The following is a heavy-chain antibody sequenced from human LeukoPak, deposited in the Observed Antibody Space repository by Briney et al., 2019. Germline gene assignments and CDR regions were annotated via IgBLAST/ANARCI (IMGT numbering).Heavy chain of an antibody. CDR3: ARDPGVVEPYYFDY. J-gene: IGHJ4*02. Sequence: GGSLRLSCAASGFTFSSYSMNWVRQAPGKGLEWVSSISSSSSYIYYADSVKGRFTISRDNAKNSLYLQMNSLRAEDTAVYYCARDPGVVEPYYFDYWGQGTLVTVSS. CDR2: ISSSSSYI. D-gene: IGHD1-14*01. V-gene: IGHV3-21*01. CDR1: GFTFSSYS.